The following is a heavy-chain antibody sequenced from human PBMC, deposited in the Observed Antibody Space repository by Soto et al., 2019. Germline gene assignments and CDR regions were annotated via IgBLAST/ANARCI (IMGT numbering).Heavy chain of an antibody. CDR1: GGSISSGGYY. V-gene: IGHV4-31*03. CDR2: IYYSGST. Sequence: PSETLSLTCTVSGGSISSGGYYRSWIRQHPGKGLEWIGYIYYSGSTYYNPSLKSRVTISVDTSKNQFSLKLSSVTAADTAVYYCASIAAAGNWVILDWGQGTLVTVSS. CDR3: ASIAAAGNWVILD. J-gene: IGHJ4*02. D-gene: IGHD6-13*01.